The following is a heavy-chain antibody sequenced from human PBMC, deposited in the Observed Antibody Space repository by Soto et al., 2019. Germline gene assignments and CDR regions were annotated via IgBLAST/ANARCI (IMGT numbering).Heavy chain of an antibody. Sequence: GGSLRLSCAASGFTFSDYYMSWIRQAPGKGLEWVSYISSSGSTIYSADSVKGRFTISRDKAKNSLYLQMNSLRAEDTAVYYCATAHAVGIAVAGTVYYYYGMDVWGQGTTVTVSS. CDR3: ATAHAVGIAVAGTVYYYYGMDV. J-gene: IGHJ6*02. D-gene: IGHD6-19*01. CDR2: ISSSGSTI. V-gene: IGHV3-11*01. CDR1: GFTFSDYY.